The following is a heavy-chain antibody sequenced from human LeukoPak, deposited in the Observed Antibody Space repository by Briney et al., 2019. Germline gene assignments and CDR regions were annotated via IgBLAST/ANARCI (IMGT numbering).Heavy chain of an antibody. V-gene: IGHV1-46*01. CDR3: ARDSTTSSLADP. Sequence: ASVKVSCKASGYTFTNYYLHWVRQPPGQGLEWMGIIHPSGGSTAYAQKFPGRVTMTRDTSTSTVYMELSSLRSEDTAVYYCARDSTTSSLADPWGQGTLVTVSS. J-gene: IGHJ5*02. CDR1: GYTFTNYY. D-gene: IGHD2-2*01. CDR2: IHPSGGST.